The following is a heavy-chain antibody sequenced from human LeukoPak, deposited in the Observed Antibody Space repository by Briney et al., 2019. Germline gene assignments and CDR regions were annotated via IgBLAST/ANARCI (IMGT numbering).Heavy chain of an antibody. Sequence: GGSLRLSCAASGFTFNSYWMNLVRQAPGKGLEWVANIKQDGAEKYYVDSVKGRFTISRDNAKSSLYLQMNSLRAEDTAVYYCASPYCSSTSCSTLHDFWGQGTLVTVSS. V-gene: IGHV3-7*01. J-gene: IGHJ4*02. CDR3: ASPYCSSTSCSTLHDF. CDR2: IKQDGAEK. CDR1: GFTFNSYW. D-gene: IGHD2-2*01.